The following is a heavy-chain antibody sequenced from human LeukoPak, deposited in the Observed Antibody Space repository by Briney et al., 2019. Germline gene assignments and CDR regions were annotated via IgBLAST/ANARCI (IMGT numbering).Heavy chain of an antibody. D-gene: IGHD3-10*01. CDR1: GFTFSSYA. CDR3: AKDHRVWFGEFHNWFDP. CDR2: MSGSGGST. V-gene: IGHV3-23*01. Sequence: GGSLRLSCAASGFTFSSYAMSWVRQAPGKGLEWVSAMSGSGGSTYYADSVKGRFTISRDNSKNTLYLQMNSLRAEDTAVYYCAKDHRVWFGEFHNWFDPWGQGTLVTVSS. J-gene: IGHJ5*02.